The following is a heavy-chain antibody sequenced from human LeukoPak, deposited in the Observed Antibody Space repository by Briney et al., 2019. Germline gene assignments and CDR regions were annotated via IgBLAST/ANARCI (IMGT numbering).Heavy chain of an antibody. Sequence: ASVKVSCKASGYTFINYDINWVRQATGQGLEWMGWMNPNSGNTGYAQKFQGRVTITRNTSISTAYMELSSLRSEDTAVYYCAREGYYYDSSGYNNDNNWFDPWGQGTLVTVSS. D-gene: IGHD3-22*01. J-gene: IGHJ5*02. CDR1: GYTFINYD. CDR3: AREGYYYDSSGYNNDNNWFDP. V-gene: IGHV1-8*03. CDR2: MNPNSGNT.